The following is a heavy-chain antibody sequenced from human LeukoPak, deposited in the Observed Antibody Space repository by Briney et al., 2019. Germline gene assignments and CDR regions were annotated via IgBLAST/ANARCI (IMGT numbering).Heavy chain of an antibody. Sequence: GGSLRLSCAASGFTFSSYWMSWVRQAPGKGLEWVANIKRDGSEKYYVDSVKGRFTISRDNAKNSLYLQMNSLRAEDTAVCYCASHYGDYSFFDYWGQGTLVTVSS. CDR3: ASHYGDYSFFDY. J-gene: IGHJ4*02. CDR2: IKRDGSEK. V-gene: IGHV3-7*02. CDR1: GFTFSSYW. D-gene: IGHD4-17*01.